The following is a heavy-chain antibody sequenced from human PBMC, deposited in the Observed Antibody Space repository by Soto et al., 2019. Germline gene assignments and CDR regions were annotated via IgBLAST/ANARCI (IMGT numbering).Heavy chain of an antibody. CDR2: IWYDGSNK. D-gene: IGHD5-12*01. V-gene: IGHV3-33*01. Sequence: QVQLVESGGGVVQPGRSLRLSCAASGFTFSSYGMHWVRQAPGKGLEWVAVIWYDGSNKYYADSVKGRFTISRDNSKNTLYLQMNSLRAEDTAVYYCARDGRGGATMLTDYWGQGTLVTVSS. J-gene: IGHJ4*02. CDR3: ARDGRGGATMLTDY. CDR1: GFTFSSYG.